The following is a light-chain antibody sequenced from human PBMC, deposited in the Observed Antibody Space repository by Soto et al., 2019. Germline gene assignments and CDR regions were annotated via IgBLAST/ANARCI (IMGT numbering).Light chain of an antibody. Sequence: EIVMTQSPATLSVSPGERATLSCRASQSVTSNLAWYQQKPGQAPRLLIYGASTRATGISARFSGSGSGTEFTLTISSLQSEDFAVYYCQQYDNRPLTFGGGTKVEIK. CDR2: GAS. CDR1: QSVTSN. J-gene: IGKJ4*01. V-gene: IGKV3-15*01. CDR3: QQYDNRPLT.